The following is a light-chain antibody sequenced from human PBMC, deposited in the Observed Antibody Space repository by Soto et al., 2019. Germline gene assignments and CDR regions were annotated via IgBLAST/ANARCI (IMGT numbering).Light chain of an antibody. CDR3: QQYGSARALS. CDR1: QTVFNNY. V-gene: IGKV3-20*01. CDR2: GAS. J-gene: IGKJ4*01. Sequence: EVVLTQSPSTLSLSPGERATLSCRASQTVFNNYLAWYQQKPGQAPWLLIYGASNRATGIPDRFSGSGSGTDFTLTITGLEPEDFGVYYCQQYGSARALSFGGGTKVEFK.